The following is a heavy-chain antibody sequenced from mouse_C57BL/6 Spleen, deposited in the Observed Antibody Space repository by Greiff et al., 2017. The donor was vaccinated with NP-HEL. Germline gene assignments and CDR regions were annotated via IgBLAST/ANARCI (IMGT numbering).Heavy chain of an antibody. CDR3: ARDIRYYGSYYFDY. CDR1: GYTFTSYW. V-gene: IGHV1-69*01. CDR2: IDPSDSYT. Sequence: VQLQQPGAELVMPGASVKLSCKASGYTFTSYWMHWVKQRPGQGLEWIGEIDPSDSYTNYNQKFKGKSTLTVDKSSSTAYMQLSSLTSEDSAVYYGARDIRYYGSYYFDYWGQGTTLTVSS. D-gene: IGHD1-1*01. J-gene: IGHJ2*01.